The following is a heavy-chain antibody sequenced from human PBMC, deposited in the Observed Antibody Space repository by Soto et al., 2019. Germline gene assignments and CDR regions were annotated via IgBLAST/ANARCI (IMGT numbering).Heavy chain of an antibody. J-gene: IGHJ4*02. D-gene: IGHD2-15*01. Sequence: VGSLRLSCAASGFTVSSNYMSWVRQAPGKGLEWVSVIYSGGSTYYADSVKGRFTISRDNSKNTLYLQMNSLRAEDTAVYYCARPGYCSGGSCSYFDYWGQGTLVTVSS. CDR3: ARPGYCSGGSCSYFDY. V-gene: IGHV3-53*01. CDR1: GFTVSSNY. CDR2: IYSGGST.